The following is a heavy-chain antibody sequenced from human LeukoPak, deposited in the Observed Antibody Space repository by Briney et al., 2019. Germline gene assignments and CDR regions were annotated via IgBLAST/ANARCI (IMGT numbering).Heavy chain of an antibody. CDR2: ISAYNGNT. D-gene: IGHD5-24*01. J-gene: IGHJ4*02. CDR3: ARDKSGDGDNDY. V-gene: IGHV1-18*01. Sequence: ASVKVSCKASGYTFTSYGISWVRQAPGQGLEWMGWISAYNGNTNYAQKLQDRVTMTTDTSTSTAYMELRSLRSDDTAVYYCARDKSGDGDNDYWVQGTLVTVSS. CDR1: GYTFTSYG.